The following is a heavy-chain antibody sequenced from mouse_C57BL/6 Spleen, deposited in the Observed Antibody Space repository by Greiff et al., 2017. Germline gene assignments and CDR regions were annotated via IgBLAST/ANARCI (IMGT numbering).Heavy chain of an antibody. V-gene: IGHV5-17*01. CDR1: GFTFSDYG. Sequence: EVKLVESGGGLVKPGGSLKLSCAASGFTFSDYGMHWVRQAPEKGLEWVAYISSVRSTFYSADTVKGRFTISRDNAKYTLFLQMTSLRSKDTAMYYCARGYYYAMDDWGQGTSVTVSS. J-gene: IGHJ4*01. CDR2: ISSVRSTF. CDR3: ARGYYYAMDD.